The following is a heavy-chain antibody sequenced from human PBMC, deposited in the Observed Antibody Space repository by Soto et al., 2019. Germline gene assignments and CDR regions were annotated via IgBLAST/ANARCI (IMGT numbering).Heavy chain of an antibody. J-gene: IGHJ4*02. V-gene: IGHV1-69*13. CDR1: GGTFSGYA. CDR2: IIPIFGTA. Sequence: SVKVSCKASGGTFSGYAVSWVRQAPGQGLEWMGGIIPIFGTANYAQKFQGRVTITADESTSTAYMELSSLRSEDTAVYYCARQYYYGSGSYYRYWGQGTLVTVSS. D-gene: IGHD3-10*01. CDR3: ARQYYYGSGSYYRY.